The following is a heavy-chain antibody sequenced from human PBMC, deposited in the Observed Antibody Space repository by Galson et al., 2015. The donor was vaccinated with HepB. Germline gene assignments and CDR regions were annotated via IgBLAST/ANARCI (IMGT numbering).Heavy chain of an antibody. CDR3: ARELLDDWNDVQGIFDY. V-gene: IGHV3-11*01. J-gene: IGHJ4*02. CDR1: GFTFSDYY. D-gene: IGHD1-1*01. Sequence: SLRLSCAASGFTFSDYYMSWIRQAPGKGLEWVSYISSSGSTIYYADSVKGRFTISRDNAKNSLYLQMNSLRAEDTAVYYCARELLDDWNDVQGIFDYWGQGTLVTVSS. CDR2: ISSSGSTI.